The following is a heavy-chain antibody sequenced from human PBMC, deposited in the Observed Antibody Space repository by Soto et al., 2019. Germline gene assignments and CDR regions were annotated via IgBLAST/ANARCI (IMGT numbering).Heavy chain of an antibody. CDR3: AKDASSIAARGPHRDY. J-gene: IGHJ4*02. V-gene: IGHV3-23*01. CDR1: GFTFNTFA. Sequence: PGGSLRLSCAASGFTFNTFALTWVRQAPGKGLEWVSSITVDGGSTYYVDSVKGRFTVSRDNSKNTLYLQMNSLRAEDTAVYYCAKDASSIAARGPHRDYWGQGTLVTVSS. D-gene: IGHD6-6*01. CDR2: ITVDGGST.